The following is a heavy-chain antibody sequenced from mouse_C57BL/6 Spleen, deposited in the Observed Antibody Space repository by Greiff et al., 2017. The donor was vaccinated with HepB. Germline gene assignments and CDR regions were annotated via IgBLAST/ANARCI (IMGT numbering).Heavy chain of an antibody. V-gene: IGHV1-69*01. CDR3: ARSGYYGSSY. J-gene: IGHJ3*01. Sequence: VKLQQPGAELVMPGASVKLSCKASGYTFTSYWMHWVKQRPGQGLEWIGEIDPSDSYTNYNQKFKGKSTLTVDKSSSTAYMQLSSLTSEDSAVYYCARSGYYGSSYWGQGTLVTVSA. CDR1: GYTFTSYW. CDR2: IDPSDSYT. D-gene: IGHD1-1*01.